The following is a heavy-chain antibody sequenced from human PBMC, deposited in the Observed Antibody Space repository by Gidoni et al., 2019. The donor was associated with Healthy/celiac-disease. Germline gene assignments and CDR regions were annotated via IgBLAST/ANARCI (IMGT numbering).Heavy chain of an antibody. V-gene: IGHV4-61*02. D-gene: IGHD4-17*01. CDR2: IYTSGST. CDR3: AREKNGDYVDY. J-gene: IGHJ4*02. CDR1: GGSISSGSYY. Sequence: QVQLQESGPGLVKPSQTLSLTCTVSGGSISSGSYYWSWIRQPAGKGLEWIGRIYTSGSTNYNPSLKSRVTISVDTSKNQFSLKLSSVTAADTAVYYCAREKNGDYVDYWGQGTLVTVSS.